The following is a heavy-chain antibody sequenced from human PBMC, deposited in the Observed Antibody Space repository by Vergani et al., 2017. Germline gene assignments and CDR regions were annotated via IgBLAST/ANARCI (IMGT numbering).Heavy chain of an antibody. CDR1: GYTFTSYY. CDR3: ARDRGYCSGGSCYATDFDY. J-gene: IGHJ4*02. V-gene: IGHV1-46*03. CDR2: INPSGGST. D-gene: IGHD2-15*01. Sequence: QVQLVQSGAEVKKPEASVKVSCKASGYTFTSYYMHWVRQAPGQGLEWMGIINPSGGSTSYAQKFQGRVTMTRDTSTSTVYMELSSLRSEDTAVYYCARDRGYCSGGSCYATDFDYWGQGTLVTVSS.